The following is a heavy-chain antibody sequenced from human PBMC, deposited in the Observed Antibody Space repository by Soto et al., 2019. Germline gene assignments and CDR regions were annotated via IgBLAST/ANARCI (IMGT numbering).Heavy chain of an antibody. CDR3: AKDLRKLAVAEAFDY. D-gene: IGHD6-19*01. CDR2: ISYDGSNK. V-gene: IGHV3-30*18. J-gene: IGHJ4*02. CDR1: GFTFSSYG. Sequence: PGGSLRLSCAASGFTFSSYGMHWVRQAPGKGLEWVAVISYDGSNKYYADSVKGRFTISRDNSKNTLYLQMNSLRAEDTAVYYCAKDLRKLAVAEAFDYWGQGTLVTVSS.